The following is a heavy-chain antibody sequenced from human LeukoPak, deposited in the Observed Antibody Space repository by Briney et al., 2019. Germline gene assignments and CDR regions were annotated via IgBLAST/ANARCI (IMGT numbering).Heavy chain of an antibody. J-gene: IGHJ6*03. CDR3: ARDPYNGYYGDDYYYYMDV. D-gene: IGHD4-17*01. Sequence: GGSLRLSCAASGFTFSSYSMNWVRQAPGKGLEWVSSISSDSIYIYYAGSVKGRFTSSRDNAKNSLYLQMNSLRAEDTAVYYCARDPYNGYYGDDYYYYMDVWGKGTTVTISS. V-gene: IGHV3-21*01. CDR2: ISSDSIYI. CDR1: GFTFSSYS.